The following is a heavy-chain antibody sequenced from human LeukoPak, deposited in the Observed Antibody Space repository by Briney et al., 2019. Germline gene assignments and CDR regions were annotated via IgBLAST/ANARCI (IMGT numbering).Heavy chain of an antibody. D-gene: IGHD6-13*01. Sequence: GGSLRLSCAASGFTFSSYSMTWVRQAPGKGLDWVSSISSSSSYIYYADSVKGRFTISRDNAKNSLYPQMNSLRAEDTAVYYCARDPTFYSSSWYDYWGQGTLVTVSS. V-gene: IGHV3-21*01. CDR2: ISSSSSYI. J-gene: IGHJ4*02. CDR1: GFTFSSYS. CDR3: ARDPTFYSSSWYDY.